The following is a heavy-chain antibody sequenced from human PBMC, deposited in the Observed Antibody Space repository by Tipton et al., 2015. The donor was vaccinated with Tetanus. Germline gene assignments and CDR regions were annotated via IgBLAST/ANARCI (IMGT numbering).Heavy chain of an antibody. CDR1: GGSLRSGDHY. CDR2: VYYTGST. Sequence: TLSLTCTVSGGSLRSGDHYWSWIRQPPGKGLEWIGYVYYTGSTNHNPSLKSRVTISMDRSKNQISLQLTSVTAADTAVYFCAGVTAQRTELYFDHWGQETLVTVSS. J-gene: IGHJ4*02. CDR3: AGVTAQRTELYFDH. D-gene: IGHD6-13*01. V-gene: IGHV4-61*08.